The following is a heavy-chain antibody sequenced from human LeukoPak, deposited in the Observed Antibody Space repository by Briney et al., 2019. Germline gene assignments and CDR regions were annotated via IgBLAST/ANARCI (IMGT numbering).Heavy chain of an antibody. CDR2: IYYSGST. V-gene: IGHV4-59*01. CDR1: GCSISSCY. D-gene: IGHD3-16*02. J-gene: IGHJ5*02. Sequence: PSETLSLTCTVSGCSISSCYWSWIRQPPGKGLEWIGYIYYSGSTNYNPSLKSRVTISVDTSKNQFSLKLSSVTAADTAVYYCARNGRMNTFGGVIAPFDPWGQGTLVTVSS. CDR3: ARNGRMNTFGGVIAPFDP.